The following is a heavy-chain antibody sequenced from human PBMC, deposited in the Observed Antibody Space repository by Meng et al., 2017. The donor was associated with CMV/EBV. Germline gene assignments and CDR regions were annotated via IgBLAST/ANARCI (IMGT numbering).Heavy chain of an antibody. CDR2: ISAYNGNT. J-gene: IGHJ5*02. CDR1: GYTFTSYG. V-gene: IGHV1-18*01. CDR3: AGGTGFLYYYGSGADPENWFDP. D-gene: IGHD3-10*01. Sequence: ASVKVSCKASGYTFTSYGISWVRQAPGQGLEWMGWISAYNGNTNYAQKLQGRVTMTTDTSTGTAYMELRSLGSDGTAGYYWAGGTGFLYYYGSGADPENWFDPWGQGTLVTVSS.